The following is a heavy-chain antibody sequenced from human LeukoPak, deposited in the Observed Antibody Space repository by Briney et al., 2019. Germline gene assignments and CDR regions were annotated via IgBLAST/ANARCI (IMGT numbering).Heavy chain of an antibody. Sequence: GGSLRLSCAASGFTFSSYAMSWVRQAPGRGLAWVSIVSDSGSSTYYADSVKGRFTISRDNSKNTLYLQMNSLRAEDSAIYYCAKRVSYSSGSHFDYWGQGTLVTVSS. CDR2: VSDSGSST. D-gene: IGHD3-10*01. J-gene: IGHJ4*02. CDR3: AKRVSYSSGSHFDY. V-gene: IGHV3-23*01. CDR1: GFTFSSYA.